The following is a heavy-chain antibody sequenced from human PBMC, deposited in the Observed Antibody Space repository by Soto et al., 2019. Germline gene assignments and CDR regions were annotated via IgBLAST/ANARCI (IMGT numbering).Heavy chain of an antibody. CDR3: ARDYSVDTAMGPGWFAP. J-gene: IGHJ5*02. CDR1: GGSISSYY. Sequence: SETLSLTCTVSGGSISSYYWSWIRQPPGKGLEWIGYIYYSGSTNYNPSLKSRVTISVDTSKNQFSLKLSSVTAADTAVYYCARDYSVDTAMGPGWFAPWGQGTLVTVSS. D-gene: IGHD5-18*01. V-gene: IGHV4-59*01. CDR2: IYYSGST.